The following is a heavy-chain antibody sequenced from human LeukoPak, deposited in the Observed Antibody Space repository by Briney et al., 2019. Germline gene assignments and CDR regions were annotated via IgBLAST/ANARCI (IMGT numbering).Heavy chain of an antibody. D-gene: IGHD3-9*01. CDR1: GFIFRNYA. CDR2: ITGSGGTS. CDR3: AKWGDYDGLTGYHDSDC. J-gene: IGHJ4*02. V-gene: IGHV3-23*01. Sequence: GASLRLSCAASGFIFRNYAMSWVRQAPGKGLEWVSAITGSGGTSWYADSVKGHFTISRDNSKNTLYLQMNSLGADDTAVYYCAKWGDYDGLTGYHDSDCWGQGTLVTVSS.